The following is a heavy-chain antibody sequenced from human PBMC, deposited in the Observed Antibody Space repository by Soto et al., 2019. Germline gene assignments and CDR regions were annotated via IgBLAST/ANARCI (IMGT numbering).Heavy chain of an antibody. CDR2: MIPNSGNT. CDR3: ASSVEWLASFDY. V-gene: IGHV1-8*01. J-gene: IGHJ4*02. Sequence: QVQLVQSGAEVKKPGASVKVSCKASGYTFTSYDINWVRQATGQGLEWMGWMIPNSGNTGYAQKFQGRVTMTRNTSISTAYMELSSLRSEDTAVYYCASSVEWLASFDYWGQGTLVTVSS. CDR1: GYTFTSYD. D-gene: IGHD6-19*01.